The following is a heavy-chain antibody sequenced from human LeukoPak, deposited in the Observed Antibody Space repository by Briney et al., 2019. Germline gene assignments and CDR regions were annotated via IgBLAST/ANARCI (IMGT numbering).Heavy chain of an antibody. D-gene: IGHD3-3*01. Sequence: GSLRLSCAASGFTISNAWMSWVRQAPGKGLEWVGRIKSKTDGGTTDYAAPVKGRFTISRDDSKNTLYLQMNSLKTEDTAVYYCTTETRAPGLRFLEWLSSFDYWGQGTLVTVSS. V-gene: IGHV3-15*01. CDR1: GFTISNAW. J-gene: IGHJ4*02. CDR3: TTETRAPGLRFLEWLSSFDY. CDR2: IKSKTDGGTT.